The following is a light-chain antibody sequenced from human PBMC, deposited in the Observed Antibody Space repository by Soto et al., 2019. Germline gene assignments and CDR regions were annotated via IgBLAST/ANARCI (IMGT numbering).Light chain of an antibody. J-gene: IGKJ4*01. CDR1: QDIHSF. CDR3: QQYDSLPLT. CDR2: DAS. V-gene: IGKV1-33*01. Sequence: DTQMTQSPSSLSASVGDRVTIACQATQDIHSFLAWYQQKPGKAPKFLIFDASNLERGVPSRFSGSGSGTDFTFTISSLQPEDIATYFCQQYDSLPLTFGGGTKVEV.